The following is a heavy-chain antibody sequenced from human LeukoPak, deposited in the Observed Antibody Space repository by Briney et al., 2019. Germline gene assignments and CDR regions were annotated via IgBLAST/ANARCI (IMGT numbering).Heavy chain of an antibody. V-gene: IGHV3-9*01. CDR2: IGWNNDYI. Sequence: PGGSLRLSCAASGFTFDDYAMHWVRQAPGKGLEWVSSIGWNNDYIAYTDSVKGRFTISRDNAKNSLYLQMNSLRAEDTAVYYCASALASDAFDIWGQGTMVTVSS. J-gene: IGHJ3*02. CDR1: GFTFDDYA. CDR3: ASALASDAFDI. D-gene: IGHD3-3*01.